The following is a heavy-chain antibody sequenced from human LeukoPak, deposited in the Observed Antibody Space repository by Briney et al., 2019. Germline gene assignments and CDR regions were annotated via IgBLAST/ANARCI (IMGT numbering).Heavy chain of an antibody. CDR1: GFTFSSYS. CDR2: ISSSSSYI. J-gene: IGHJ4*02. D-gene: IGHD3-22*01. Sequence: PGGSLRLSCAASGFTFSSYSMNWVRQAPGKGLEWVSFISSSSSYIYYANSVKGRFTISRDNAKNSLYLQMNSLRAEDTAVYYCARDREYDSSGYYYDYWGQGTLVTVSS. CDR3: ARDREYDSSGYYYDY. V-gene: IGHV3-21*01.